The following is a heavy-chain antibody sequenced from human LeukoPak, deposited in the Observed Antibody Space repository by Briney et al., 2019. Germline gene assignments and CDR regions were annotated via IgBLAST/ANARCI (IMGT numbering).Heavy chain of an antibody. CDR1: GFTFSSYG. J-gene: IGHJ4*02. Sequence: PGGSLRLSCAASGFTFSSYGMHWVRQAPGKGLEWVAVISYDGSNKYYADSVKGRFTISRDNSKNTLYLQMNSLRAEDTAVYYCAKDQNVGYSGYDPPFFDYWGQGTLVTVSS. V-gene: IGHV3-30*18. CDR3: AKDQNVGYSGYDPPFFDY. CDR2: ISYDGSNK. D-gene: IGHD5-12*01.